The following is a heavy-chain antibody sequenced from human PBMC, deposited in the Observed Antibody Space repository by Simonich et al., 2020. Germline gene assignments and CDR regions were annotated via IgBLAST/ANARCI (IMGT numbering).Heavy chain of an antibody. CDR1: GYTFTSYG. CDR3: ARASRGTWWYYYFDY. CDR2: IIAYNGNT. D-gene: IGHD2-15*01. J-gene: IGHJ4*02. V-gene: IGHV1-18*01. Sequence: QVQLVQSGAEVKKPGASVKVSCKASGYTFTSYGISWVRQAPGQGLEWMGWIIAYNGNTNSAQKPKGRVTMTTDTSTSTAYMELRSLRSDDTAVYYCARASRGTWWYYYFDYWGQGTLVTVSS.